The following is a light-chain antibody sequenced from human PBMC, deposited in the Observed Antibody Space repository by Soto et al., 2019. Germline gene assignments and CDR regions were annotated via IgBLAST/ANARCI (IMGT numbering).Light chain of an antibody. CDR3: AAWDDTVRSYV. Sequence: QLVLTQPPSVSGTPGQRVTISCSGSISNIGNNYVYWFQQLPGTAPKVLSNRNDQRPSGVPDRFSGSKSGTSASLAISGLRSEDEAEYYCAAWDDTVRSYVFGTGTKVTVL. CDR2: RND. J-gene: IGLJ1*01. V-gene: IGLV1-47*01. CDR1: ISNIGNNY.